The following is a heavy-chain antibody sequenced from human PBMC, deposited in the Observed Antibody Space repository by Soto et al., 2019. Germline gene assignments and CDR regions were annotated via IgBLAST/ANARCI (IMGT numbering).Heavy chain of an antibody. CDR3: GREASAFGRGWYPNY. V-gene: IGHV3-33*01. CDR1: GFTFSSYG. Sequence: PGGSLRLSCAASGFTFSSYGMHWVRQAPGKGLEWVAVVWYDGSNKYYGHSVKGRFTISRDNSNNTLYLQMNSLRDEDTAVYYCGREASAFGRGWYPNYWGQGTPVTVSS. D-gene: IGHD6-19*01. CDR2: VWYDGSNK. J-gene: IGHJ4*02.